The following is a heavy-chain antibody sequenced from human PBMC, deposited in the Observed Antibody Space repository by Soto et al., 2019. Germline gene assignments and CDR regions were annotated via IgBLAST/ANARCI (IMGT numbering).Heavy chain of an antibody. CDR3: ARGDDILARRGDYFDY. Sequence: VQLVQSGAEVKKPGSSVKVSCKASGGTFNSYGFTWVRQAPGQGLEWMGGVIPMFGTANYAQKFQGRVTITADKSTSTSYMEVKSLRSEDTAVYYCARGDDILARRGDYFDYWGQGTQVTVSS. J-gene: IGHJ4*02. CDR2: VIPMFGTA. D-gene: IGHD6-6*01. V-gene: IGHV1-69*06. CDR1: GGTFNSYG.